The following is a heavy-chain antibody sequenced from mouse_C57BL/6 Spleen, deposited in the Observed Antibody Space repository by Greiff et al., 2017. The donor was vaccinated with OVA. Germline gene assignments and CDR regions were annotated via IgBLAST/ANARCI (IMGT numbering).Heavy chain of an antibody. Sequence: VKVVESGGGLVKPGGSLKLSCGASGFTFSDYGMHWVRQAPEKGLEWVAYISSGSSTIYYADTVKGRFTISRDNAKNTLFLQMTSLRSEDTAMYYCARRVGNYFDYWGQGTTLTVSS. CDR2: ISSGSSTI. V-gene: IGHV5-17*01. CDR3: ARRVGNYFDY. J-gene: IGHJ2*01. CDR1: GFTFSDYG. D-gene: IGHD2-14*01.